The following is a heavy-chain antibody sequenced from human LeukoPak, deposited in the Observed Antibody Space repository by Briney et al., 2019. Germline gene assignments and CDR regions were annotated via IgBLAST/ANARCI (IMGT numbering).Heavy chain of an antibody. CDR1: GGSISSGSYY. CDR2: IYTSGST. J-gene: IGHJ5*02. Sequence: ASQTLSLTCTVSGGSISSGSYYWSWIRQPAGKGLEWIGRIYTSGSTNYNPSLKSRVTISVDTSKNQFSLKLSSVTAADTAVYYCARGPPFAAALHWFDPWGQGTLVTVSS. CDR3: ARGPPFAAALHWFDP. V-gene: IGHV4-61*02. D-gene: IGHD2-15*01.